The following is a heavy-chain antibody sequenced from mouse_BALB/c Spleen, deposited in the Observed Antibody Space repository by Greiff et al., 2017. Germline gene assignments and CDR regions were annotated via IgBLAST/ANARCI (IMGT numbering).Heavy chain of an antibody. Sequence: QVQLQQSGPSLVQPSQSLSITCTVSGFSLTSYGVHWVRQSPGKGLEWLGVIWRGGSTDYNAAFMSRLSITKDNSKSQVFFKMNSLPADDTAIYYCAKDPDGYYVSYAMDYWGQGTSVTVSS. D-gene: IGHD2-3*01. V-gene: IGHV2-5-1*01. CDR2: IWRGGST. CDR1: GFSLTSYG. CDR3: AKDPDGYYVSYAMDY. J-gene: IGHJ4*01.